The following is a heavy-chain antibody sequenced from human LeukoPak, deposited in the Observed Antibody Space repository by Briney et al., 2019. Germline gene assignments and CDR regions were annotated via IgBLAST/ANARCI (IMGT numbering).Heavy chain of an antibody. CDR1: GFTFSSFT. CDR3: ARAMVIPSQDALDV. J-gene: IGHJ3*01. Sequence: GGSLRLSCAASGFTFSSFTMHWVRQTPGKGLEWISYISSGSTVILYADSVKGRFSVSRDNAKNSLYLEMNNLSAMDTAVYFCARAMVIPSQDALDVWGRGTMVTVSS. D-gene: IGHD2-21*01. CDR2: ISSGSTVI. V-gene: IGHV3-48*04.